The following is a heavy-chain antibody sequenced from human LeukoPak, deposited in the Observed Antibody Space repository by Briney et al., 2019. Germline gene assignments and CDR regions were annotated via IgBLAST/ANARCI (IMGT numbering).Heavy chain of an antibody. CDR2: MNPNSGNT. CDR1: GYTFTSYD. J-gene: IGHJ4*02. Sequence: GASVKVSCEASGYTFTSYDINWVRQATGQGLEWMGWMNPNSGNTGYAQKFQGRVTMTRNTSISTAYMELSSLRSEDTAVYYCARGESVAVAAYYFDYWGQGTLVTVSS. D-gene: IGHD6-19*01. V-gene: IGHV1-8*01. CDR3: ARGESVAVAAYYFDY.